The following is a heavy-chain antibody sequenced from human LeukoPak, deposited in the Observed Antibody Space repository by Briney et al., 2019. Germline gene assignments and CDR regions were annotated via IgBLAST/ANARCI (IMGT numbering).Heavy chain of an antibody. V-gene: IGHV3-30-3*01. CDR3: ARGITGTTLGLGDY. D-gene: IGHD1-20*01. CDR2: ISYDGSNK. CDR1: GFTFSSYA. Sequence: PGRSLRLSCAASGFTFSSYAMHWVRQAPGKGLEWVAVISYDGSNKYYADSVKGRFTISRDNSKNTLYLQMNSLRTEDTAVYYCARGITGTTLGLGDYWGQGTLVTVSS. J-gene: IGHJ4*02.